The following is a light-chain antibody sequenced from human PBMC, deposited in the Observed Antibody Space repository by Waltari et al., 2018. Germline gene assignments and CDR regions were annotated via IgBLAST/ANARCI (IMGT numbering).Light chain of an antibody. CDR2: RAS. Sequence: EIMLTQSPGTASLSPGERVPLSCRASQTVGSSSLAWYQQKPGQAPRLVIYRASRRATGIPDRFSGSGSGTDFSLTISRLQPEDFAVYYCQQHGTLPATFGQGTKVEIK. J-gene: IGKJ1*01. V-gene: IGKV3-20*01. CDR1: QTVGSSS. CDR3: QQHGTLPAT.